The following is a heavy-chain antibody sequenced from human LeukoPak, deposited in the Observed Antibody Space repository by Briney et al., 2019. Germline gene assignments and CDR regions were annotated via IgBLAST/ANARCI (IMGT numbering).Heavy chain of an antibody. CDR1: GGSISSSSYY. Sequence: PSETLSLTCTVSGGSISSSSYYWGWIRQPPGKGLEWIGSIYYSGSTYYNPSLKSRVTISVDTSKNQFSLKLSSVTAADTAVYYCARDLTYYYDSSGPVNAFDIWGQGTMVTVSS. CDR2: IYYSGST. D-gene: IGHD3-22*01. CDR3: ARDLTYYYDSSGPVNAFDI. V-gene: IGHV4-39*07. J-gene: IGHJ3*02.